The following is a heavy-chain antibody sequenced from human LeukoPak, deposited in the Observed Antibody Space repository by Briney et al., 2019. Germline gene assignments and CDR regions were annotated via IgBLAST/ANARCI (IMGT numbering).Heavy chain of an antibody. J-gene: IGHJ6*03. CDR1: GYTFTSYG. CDR2: ISAYNGNT. D-gene: IGHD6-6*01. V-gene: IGHV1-18*01. CDR3: ARAPYSSSSIQWGLYDYYYYYMDV. Sequence: ASVKVSCKASGYTFTSYGISWVRQAPGQGLEWMGCISAYNGNTNYAQKFQGRVTMTRDTSISTAYMELSRLRSDDTAVYYCARAPYSSSSIQWGLYDYYYYYMDVWGKGTTVTVSS.